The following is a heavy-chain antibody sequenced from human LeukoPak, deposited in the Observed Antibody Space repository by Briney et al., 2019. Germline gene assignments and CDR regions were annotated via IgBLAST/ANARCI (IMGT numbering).Heavy chain of an antibody. CDR1: GFTFSSYW. CDR2: IKQDGSEK. D-gene: IGHD3-22*01. J-gene: IGHJ3*02. CDR3: ARGGTYYYDSSGYPKDAFDI. Sequence: GGSLRLSCAASGFTFSSYWMSWVRQAPGKGLEWVANIKQDGSEKYYVDSVKGRFTISRDNAKNSLYLQMNSLRAEDTAVYYCARGGTYYYDSSGYPKDAFDIWGQGTMVTVSS. V-gene: IGHV3-7*01.